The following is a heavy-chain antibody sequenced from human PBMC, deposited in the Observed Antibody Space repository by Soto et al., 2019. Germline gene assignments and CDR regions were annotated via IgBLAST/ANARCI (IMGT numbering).Heavy chain of an antibody. CDR3: ARHDGDYDFWSGPTNWFDP. J-gene: IGHJ5*02. V-gene: IGHV4-39*01. D-gene: IGHD3-3*01. CDR2: IYYSGST. CDR1: GGSISSSSYY. Sequence: QLQLQESGPGLVKPSETLSLTCTVSGGSISSSSYYWGWIRQPPGKGLEWIGSIYYSGSTYYNPSLKSRVTISVDTSKNQFSLKLSSVTAADTAVYYCARHDGDYDFWSGPTNWFDPWGQGTLVTVSS.